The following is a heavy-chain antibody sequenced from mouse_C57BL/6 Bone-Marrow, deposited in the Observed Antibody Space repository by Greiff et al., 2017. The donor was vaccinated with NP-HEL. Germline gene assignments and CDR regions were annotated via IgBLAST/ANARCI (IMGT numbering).Heavy chain of an antibody. D-gene: IGHD2-3*01. CDR1: EYEFPSHD. CDR3: ARQTSHDGYNWYFDV. J-gene: IGHJ1*03. CDR2: INSDGGST. Sequence: EVKLVESGGGLVQPGESLKLSCESTEYEFPSHDMSWVRKTPEKRLELVAAINSDGGSTYYPDTMESRFILSRDNTTKTLYLQMSSLRSEDTALYYGARQTSHDGYNWYFDVWGTGTTVTVSS. V-gene: IGHV5-2*01.